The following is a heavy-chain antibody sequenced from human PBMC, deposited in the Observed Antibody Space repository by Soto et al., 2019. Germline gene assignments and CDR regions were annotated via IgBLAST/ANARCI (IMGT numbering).Heavy chain of an antibody. V-gene: IGHV3-15*01. CDR3: NTDNMFGATSPQFHH. CDR1: GFTFSDAW. J-gene: IGHJ5*02. CDR2: IKSKGEGGAT. D-gene: IGHD3-3*01. Sequence: TGGSLRLSCAVSGFTFSDAWMSWVRQAPGKGLEWVGRIKSKGEGGATDFAAPVKGRFSISGDDSKNMVYLQMNNLKTEDTAVYFCNTDNMFGATSPQFHHSGQATLVTVSS.